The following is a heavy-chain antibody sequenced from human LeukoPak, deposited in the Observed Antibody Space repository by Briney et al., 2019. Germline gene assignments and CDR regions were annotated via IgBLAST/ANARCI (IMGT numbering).Heavy chain of an antibody. CDR2: INHSGST. D-gene: IGHD2-15*01. CDR1: GGSFSGYY. J-gene: IGHJ3*02. CDR3: ARGGYCSGGSCYSDAFDI. V-gene: IGHV4-34*01. Sequence: PSETLSLTCPVYGGSFSGYYWSWIRQPPGKGLEWIGEINHSGSTNYNPSLKSRVTISVDTSKNQFSLKLSSVTAADTAVYYCARGGYCSGGSCYSDAFDIWGQGTMVTVSS.